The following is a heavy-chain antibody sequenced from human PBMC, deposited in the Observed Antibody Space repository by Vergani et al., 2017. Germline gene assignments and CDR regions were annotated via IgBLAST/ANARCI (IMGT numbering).Heavy chain of an antibody. D-gene: IGHD6-19*01. Sequence: QVQLVESGGGVVQRGGSLRLSCATSGFTLSNYDMQWIRQGPGKGLEFVAFIQFDGSNQYYADSVKGRFTLSRDFSKNTLYLQMNSLRTDDTATYYCARHSTVEWLVKLGWIDPWGQGILVTVSS. CDR3: ARHSTVEWLVKLGWIDP. J-gene: IGHJ5*02. V-gene: IGHV3-30*02. CDR1: GFTLSNYD. CDR2: IQFDGSNQ.